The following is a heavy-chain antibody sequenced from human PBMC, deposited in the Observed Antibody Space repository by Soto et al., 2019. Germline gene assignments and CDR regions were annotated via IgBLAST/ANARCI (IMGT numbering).Heavy chain of an antibody. V-gene: IGHV1-2*04. CDR3: ASALNISGDLNAFDI. J-gene: IGHJ3*02. CDR1: GYTFTGYY. Sequence: ASVKVSCKASGYTFTGYYMHWVRQAPGQGLEWMGWINPNSGGTNYAQKFQGWVTMTRETSISTAYIELSRLRSDDTAVYYCASALNISGDLNAFDIWGQGTMVTVSS. D-gene: IGHD7-27*01. CDR2: INPNSGGT.